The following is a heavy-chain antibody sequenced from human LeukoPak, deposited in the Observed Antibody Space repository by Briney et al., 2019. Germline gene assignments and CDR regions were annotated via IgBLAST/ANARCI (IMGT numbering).Heavy chain of an antibody. V-gene: IGHV1-2*02. CDR3: ARLVATMMFDQYSDY. D-gene: IGHD5-12*01. CDR1: GYTFTGYY. CDR2: INPNSGGT. J-gene: IGHJ4*02. Sequence: GASVKVSCKASGYTFTGYYMHWVRQAPGQGLEWMGWINPNSGGTNYAQKFQGRVTMTRDTSISTAYMELSRLRSDDTAVYYCARLVATMMFDQYSDYWGQGTLVTVSS.